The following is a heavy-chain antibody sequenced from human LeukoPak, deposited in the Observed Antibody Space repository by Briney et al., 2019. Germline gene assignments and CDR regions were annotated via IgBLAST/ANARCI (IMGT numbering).Heavy chain of an antibody. Sequence: PSETLSLTCTVSGGSISSYYWSWIRQPPGKGLEWIGYIYYSGNTNCNPSLKGRVTISVDTSKNQFSLKLSSVTAADTAVYYCARGVGSSFKSHYYYYYMDVWGKGTTVTVSS. CDR1: GGSISSYY. D-gene: IGHD6-6*01. J-gene: IGHJ6*03. CDR2: IYYSGNT. V-gene: IGHV4-59*01. CDR3: ARGVGSSFKSHYYYYYMDV.